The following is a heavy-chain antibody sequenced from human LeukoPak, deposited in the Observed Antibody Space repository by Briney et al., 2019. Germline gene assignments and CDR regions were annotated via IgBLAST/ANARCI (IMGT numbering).Heavy chain of an antibody. D-gene: IGHD3-22*01. V-gene: IGHV3-74*01. CDR1: GFTFSYHW. CDR3: ARGPGSSGGAYVGDY. J-gene: IGHJ4*01. Sequence: GGSLRLSCGASGFTFSYHWMHWVRQVPGKGLVWVSRIDGGGSSTSYADSVKGRFSISRDIAKSTLYLQMSSLRAEDTAVYYCARGPGSSGGAYVGDYWGPGTLVTVSS. CDR2: IDGGGSST.